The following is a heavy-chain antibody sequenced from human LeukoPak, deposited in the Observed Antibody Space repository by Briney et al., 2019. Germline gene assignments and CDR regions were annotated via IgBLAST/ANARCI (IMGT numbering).Heavy chain of an antibody. CDR3: ARARAAAGTSYYYGMDV. CDR1: GFTFSSYS. D-gene: IGHD6-13*01. Sequence: MTGGSLRLSCAASGFTFSSYSMNWVRQAPGKGLEWVSSISSSSSYIYYADPVKGRFTISRDNAKNSLYLQMNSLRAEDTAVYYCARARAAAGTSYYYGMDVWGQGTTVTVSS. J-gene: IGHJ6*02. CDR2: ISSSSSYI. V-gene: IGHV3-21*01.